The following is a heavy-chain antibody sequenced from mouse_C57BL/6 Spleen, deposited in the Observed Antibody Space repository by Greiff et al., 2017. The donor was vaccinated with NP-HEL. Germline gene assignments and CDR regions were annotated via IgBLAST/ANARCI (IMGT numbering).Heavy chain of an antibody. CDR3: ARWALGRGFAY. V-gene: IGHV1-26*01. J-gene: IGHJ3*01. D-gene: IGHD4-1*01. CDR2: INPNNGGT. Sequence: VQLQPSGPELVKPGASVKISCKASGYTFTDYYMNWVKQSHGKSLEWIGDINPNNGGTSYNQKFKGKATLTVDKSSSIAYMERRSLTSEDAAVYYCARWALGRGFAYWGQGTLVTVSA. CDR1: GYTFTDYY.